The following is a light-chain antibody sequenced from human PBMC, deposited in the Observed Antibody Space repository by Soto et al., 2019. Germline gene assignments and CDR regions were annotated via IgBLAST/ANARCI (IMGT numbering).Light chain of an antibody. CDR2: DAS. CDR3: QQYNFYWT. Sequence: DIQMTQSPSTLSAFVGDRVTITCRASQSISLSLAWYQQKPGKAPDLLISDASNLERGVPSRFSGSGSGTEFTLTITSLQPDDFATYYCQQYNFYWTFGPGTKVEIK. CDR1: QSISLS. V-gene: IGKV1-5*01. J-gene: IGKJ1*01.